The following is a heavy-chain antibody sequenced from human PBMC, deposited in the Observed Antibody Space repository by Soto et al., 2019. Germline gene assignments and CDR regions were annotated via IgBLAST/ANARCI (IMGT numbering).Heavy chain of an antibody. D-gene: IGHD3-22*01. CDR3: AKDVKYYYDSSGYYYGNYFDY. J-gene: IGHJ4*02. Sequence: PGGSLRLSCAASGFTFSSYAMSWVRQAPGKGLEWVTAISGSGGSTYYADSVKGRFTISRDNSKNTLYLQMNSLRAEDTAVYYCAKDVKYYYDSSGYYYGNYFDYWGQGTLVTVPQ. V-gene: IGHV3-23*01. CDR2: ISGSGGST. CDR1: GFTFSSYA.